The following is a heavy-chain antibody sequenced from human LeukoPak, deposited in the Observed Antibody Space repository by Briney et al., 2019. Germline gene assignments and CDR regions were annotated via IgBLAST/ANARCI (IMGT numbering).Heavy chain of an antibody. CDR2: ISGSGGST. CDR3: AKDRGYSSSWYRGFGAFDI. CDR1: GFTFSSYG. J-gene: IGHJ3*02. Sequence: GASLRLSCAASGFTFSSYGMSWVRQAPGKGLEWVSAISGSGGSTYYADSVKGRFTISRDNSKNTLYLQMNSLRAEDTAVYYCAKDRGYSSSWYRGFGAFDIWGQGTMVTVSS. D-gene: IGHD6-13*01. V-gene: IGHV3-23*01.